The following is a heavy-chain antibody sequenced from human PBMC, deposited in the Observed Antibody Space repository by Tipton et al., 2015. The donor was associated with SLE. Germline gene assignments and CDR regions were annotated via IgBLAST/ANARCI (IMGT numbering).Heavy chain of an antibody. CDR1: GGSFSSDTYL. CDR2: IYYTGST. Sequence: TLSLTCTVSGGSFSSDTYLWGWIRQPPGKGLEWIGDIYYTGSTYYNPSLKSRVTISVDTSKNQFSLKLSSVTAADTAVYYCAGRGDLVVVTSHFDYWGQGTLVTVSS. V-gene: IGHV4-39*07. CDR3: AGRGDLVVVTSHFDY. D-gene: IGHD2-21*02. J-gene: IGHJ4*02.